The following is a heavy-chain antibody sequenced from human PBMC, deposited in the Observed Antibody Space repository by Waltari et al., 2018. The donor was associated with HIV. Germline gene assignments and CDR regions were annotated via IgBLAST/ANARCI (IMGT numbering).Heavy chain of an antibody. CDR2: ISGYNYNT. D-gene: IGHD3-16*01. V-gene: IGHV1-18*04. CDR1: GYSFRRYR. Sequence: QLQLVESGGEMKKTGASVKVSCTASGYSFRRYRISWVRQAPGQGLEWMGWISGYNYNTKYAEKFQGRVTMTTDTSTSTAYMELRNLRSDDTAMYYCARVESMLRVVHFDYWGQGTLVTVSS. CDR3: ARVESMLRVVHFDY. J-gene: IGHJ4*02.